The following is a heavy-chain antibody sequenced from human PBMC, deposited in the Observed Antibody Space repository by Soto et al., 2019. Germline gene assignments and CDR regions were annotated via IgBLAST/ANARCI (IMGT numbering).Heavy chain of an antibody. D-gene: IGHD2-8*01. Sequence: SETLSLTCTVSGGSVSSGGYYWSWIRQHPGTGLEWIGYINYSGTTYFNPSLKSRASISLDTSKNEFSLKLTSVTAADTAVYYCARRALTQCINGVCYKDGFWDYWGQGALVTVSS. J-gene: IGHJ4*02. CDR3: ARRALTQCINGVCYKDGFWDY. V-gene: IGHV4-31*03. CDR1: GGSVSSGGYY. CDR2: INYSGTT.